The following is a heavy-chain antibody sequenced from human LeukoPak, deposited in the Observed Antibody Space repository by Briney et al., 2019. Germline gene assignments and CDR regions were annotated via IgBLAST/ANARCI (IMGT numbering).Heavy chain of an antibody. D-gene: IGHD6-19*01. V-gene: IGHV3-30*03. J-gene: IGHJ4*02. Sequence: GRSLRLSCAASGFTFSSYGMHWVRQAPGKGLEWVAVISYDGSNKYYADSVKGRFTISRDNAKNSLYLQMNSLRAEDTAVYYCARARLVNAFDYWGQGTLVTVSS. CDR1: GFTFSSYG. CDR3: ARARLVNAFDY. CDR2: ISYDGSNK.